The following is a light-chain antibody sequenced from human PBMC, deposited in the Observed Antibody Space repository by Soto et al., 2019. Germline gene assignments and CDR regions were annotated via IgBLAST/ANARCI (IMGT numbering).Light chain of an antibody. CDR3: QQYGSSPQT. CDR2: GAS. Sequence: EIVLTQSPGTLSLSPGERATLSCRASQSVSSSYLAWYQQKPGQAPRLLIYGASSRATGIPDRFSGSGSGTDFTLTISRLEPEDFAVYYCQQYGSSPQTFGPGPKWISN. CDR1: QSVSSSY. V-gene: IGKV3-20*01. J-gene: IGKJ3*01.